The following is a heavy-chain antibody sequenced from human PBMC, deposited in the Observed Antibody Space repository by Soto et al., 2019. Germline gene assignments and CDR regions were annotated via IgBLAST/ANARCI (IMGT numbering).Heavy chain of an antibody. Sequence: QVQLQQWGAGLLKPSETLSLSCAVYGESFRGYYWSWIRQSPGKGLEWIGEITHSGSTSYNPSLKSRVTRSGDTAKNQVSLKFNSLTAADTAVYYCARGEDGFQYWGQGTMVIVSS. V-gene: IGHV4-34*02. CDR3: ARGEDGFQY. CDR2: ITHSGST. J-gene: IGHJ1*01. D-gene: IGHD4-17*01. CDR1: GESFRGYY.